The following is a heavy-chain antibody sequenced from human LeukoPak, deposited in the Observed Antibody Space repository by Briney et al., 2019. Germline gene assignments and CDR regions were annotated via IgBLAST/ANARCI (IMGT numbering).Heavy chain of an antibody. CDR3: GCAVDYTDGMYCDF. D-gene: IGHD4-11*01. J-gene: IGHJ4*02. CDR2: IYHSGST. Sequence: SETLSLTCAVSGYSISSDVYWGCSRQPPGKGLEWIGSIYHSGSTYYNPSLKSRVTISVDTSKNQFSLKLSSVTAADTAVYYCGCAVDYTDGMYCDFGGQGTRVTVSS. CDR1: GYSISSDVY. V-gene: IGHV4-38-2*01.